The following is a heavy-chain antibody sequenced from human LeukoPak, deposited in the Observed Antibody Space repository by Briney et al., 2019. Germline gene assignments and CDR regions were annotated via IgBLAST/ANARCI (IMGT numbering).Heavy chain of an antibody. V-gene: IGHV4-4*09. CDR3: ARFSKKYSGSYTYYFDY. CDR1: GGSISPYY. CDR2: IYHSGTT. J-gene: IGHJ4*02. Sequence: KPSETLSLTCTVSGGSISPYYWSWIRQPPGKGLEWIGHIYHSGTTTYNPSLKSRVSLLVDESQGQFSLRLTSVTAADTAVYYCARFSKKYSGSYTYYFDYWGQGSLVTVSS. D-gene: IGHD1-26*01.